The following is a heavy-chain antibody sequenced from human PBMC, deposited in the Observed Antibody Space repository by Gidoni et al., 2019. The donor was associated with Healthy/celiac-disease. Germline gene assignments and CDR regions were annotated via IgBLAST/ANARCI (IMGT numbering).Heavy chain of an antibody. J-gene: IGHJ6*03. Sequence: QLQLVESGGGVVQPGRSLRLSCAASGFTFSSYGMHWVRQAPGKGLEWVAVISYDGSNKYYADSVKGRFTISRDNSKNTLYLQMNSLRAEDTAVYYCARGPLYGDYYYYYMDVWGKGTTVTVSS. CDR2: ISYDGSNK. V-gene: IGHV3-30*03. D-gene: IGHD4-17*01. CDR1: GFTFSSYG. CDR3: ARGPLYGDYYYYYMDV.